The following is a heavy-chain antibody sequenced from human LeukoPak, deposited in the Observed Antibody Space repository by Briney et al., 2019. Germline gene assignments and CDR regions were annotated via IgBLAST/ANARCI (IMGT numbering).Heavy chain of an antibody. Sequence: SETLSLTCAVYGGSFSGYYWSWIRQPPGKGLEWRGEINHSGSTNYNPSLKSRATISGDASKNQFSLKLSSVTAADTAVYYCARGRGPVLLWFGELPFYFDYWGQGTLVTVSS. CDR1: GGSFSGYY. D-gene: IGHD3-10*01. CDR2: INHSGST. CDR3: ARGRGPVLLWFGELPFYFDY. J-gene: IGHJ4*02. V-gene: IGHV4-34*01.